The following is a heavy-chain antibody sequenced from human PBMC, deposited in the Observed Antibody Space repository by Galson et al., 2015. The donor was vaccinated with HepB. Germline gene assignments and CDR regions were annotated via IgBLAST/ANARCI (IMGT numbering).Heavy chain of an antibody. CDR1: GFTLSKYA. CDR3: GKAKTTATYYYGMDV. D-gene: IGHD4-17*01. V-gene: IGHV3-23*01. J-gene: IGHJ6*02. Sequence: SLRLSCAASGFTLSKYAMSWVRQAPGKGLEWAAAFSGSGGAAYYADSVKGRFTITRDNSKNTLYLQMNSLRVEDTAVYYCGKAKTTATYYYGMDVWGQGTTVTVSS. CDR2: FSGSGGAA.